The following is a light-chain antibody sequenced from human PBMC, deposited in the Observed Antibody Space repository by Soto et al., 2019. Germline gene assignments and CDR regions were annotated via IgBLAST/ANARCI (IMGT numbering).Light chain of an antibody. V-gene: IGLV2-14*01. Sequence: QSVLTQPASVSGSPGQSITISCTGTSSDVGGYNYVSWYQQHPGKAPKLMIYEVSNRPSGVSNRFSGSKSGNTASLTISGLQAEDEADYYCSSYTSSYSYAFATGTKVTVL. J-gene: IGLJ1*01. CDR3: SSYTSSYSYA. CDR2: EVS. CDR1: SSDVGGYNY.